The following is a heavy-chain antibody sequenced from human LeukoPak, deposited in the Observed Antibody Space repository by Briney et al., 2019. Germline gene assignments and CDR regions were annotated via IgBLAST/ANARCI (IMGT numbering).Heavy chain of an antibody. J-gene: IGHJ4*02. CDR2: ISGSGGST. Sequence: GGSLRLSCAASGFTFSSYAMSWVRQAPGKGLEWVSAISGSGGSTYYADSVKGRFTISRDNSKNTLYLQMNSLRAEDTAVYYCATDRGGYGSGSYDYWGQGTLVSVSS. CDR1: GFTFSSYA. D-gene: IGHD3-10*01. V-gene: IGHV3-23*01. CDR3: ATDRGGYGSGSYDY.